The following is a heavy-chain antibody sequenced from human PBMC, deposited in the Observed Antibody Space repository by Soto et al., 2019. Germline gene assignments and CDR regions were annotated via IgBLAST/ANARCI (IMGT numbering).Heavy chain of an antibody. CDR1: GGTFSSYT. V-gene: IGHV1-3*01. D-gene: IGHD2-15*01. CDR2: INAGNGNT. CDR3: ARDLSGCSGGSCYSARFDY. J-gene: IGHJ4*01. Sequence: ASVKVSCKASGGTFSSYTISWVRQAPGQRLEWMGWINAGNGNTKYSQKFQGRVTITRDTSASTAYMELSSLRSEDTAVYYCARDLSGCSGGSCYSARFDYWGQ.